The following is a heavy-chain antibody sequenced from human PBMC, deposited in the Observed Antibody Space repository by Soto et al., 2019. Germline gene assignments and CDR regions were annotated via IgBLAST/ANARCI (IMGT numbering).Heavy chain of an antibody. D-gene: IGHD2-15*01. CDR1: GYTLTELS. V-gene: IGHV1-24*01. CDR2: FDPEDAET. J-gene: IGHJ6*02. CDR3: AAGVVPYGMDV. Sequence: ASVKVSCKVSGYTLTELSMHWVRQPPGKGLEWMGGFDPEDAETIYARRFQGRVTMTEDTSADTAYMELSSLRSEDTAVYHCAAGVVPYGMDVWGQGTTVTVSS.